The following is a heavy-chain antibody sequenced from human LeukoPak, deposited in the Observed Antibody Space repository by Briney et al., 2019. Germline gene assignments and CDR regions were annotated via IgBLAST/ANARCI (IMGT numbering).Heavy chain of an antibody. CDR3: AKDSHRRIQLWTNYYYGMDV. J-gene: IGHJ6*02. CDR2: ISGSGGST. CDR1: GFTFSSYA. D-gene: IGHD5-18*01. Sequence: SGGSLRLSCAASGFTFSSYAMSWVRQAPGKGLEWVSAISGSGGSTYYAGSVKGRFTISRDNSKNTLYLQMNSLRAEDTAVYYCAKDSHRRIQLWTNYYYGMDVWGQGTTVTVSS. V-gene: IGHV3-23*01.